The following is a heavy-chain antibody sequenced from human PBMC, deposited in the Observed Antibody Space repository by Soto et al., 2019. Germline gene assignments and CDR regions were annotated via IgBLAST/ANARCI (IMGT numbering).Heavy chain of an antibody. D-gene: IGHD2-15*01. CDR1: GYSFTSYW. Sequence: GESLKISCKGSGYSFTSYWIGWVRQMPGKGLEWMGIIYPGDSDTRYSPSFQGQVTISADKSISTAYLQWSSLKASDTAMYYCARQRGGNPAEYYFDYWGQGTLVTVSS. CDR3: ARQRGGNPAEYYFDY. CDR2: IYPGDSDT. V-gene: IGHV5-51*01. J-gene: IGHJ4*02.